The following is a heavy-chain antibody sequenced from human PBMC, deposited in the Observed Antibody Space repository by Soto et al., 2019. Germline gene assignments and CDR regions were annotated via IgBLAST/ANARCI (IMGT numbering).Heavy chain of an antibody. Sequence: QVQLQESGPGLVKPSETLSLTCTVSGGSVSSGGYFWSWIRQSPGKGLEWIGYIYHSGSTNYNPSLKSRFSKPPDMSKNQFSLKMTPVTAADTAVYYCARVGCSGGGCYSIDYYYYAMDVWGQGTTVTVSS. V-gene: IGHV4-61*08. D-gene: IGHD2-15*01. J-gene: IGHJ6*02. CDR2: IYHSGST. CDR1: GGSVSSGGYF. CDR3: ARVGCSGGGCYSIDYYYYAMDV.